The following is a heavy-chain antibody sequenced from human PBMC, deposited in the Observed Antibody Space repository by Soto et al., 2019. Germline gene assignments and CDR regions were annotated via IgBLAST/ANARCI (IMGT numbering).Heavy chain of an antibody. CDR3: ARDFSMVIVAPGY. V-gene: IGHV1-69*13. J-gene: IGHJ4*02. D-gene: IGHD3-22*01. CDR2: IMPIFRTP. CDR1: GGTFSNSA. Sequence: GASVKVSCKASGGTFSNSAISWVRQAPGQGLEWMGGIMPIFRTPDYAQKFQGRVTVSADESTSTAYMELKGLGSDDTAVYYCARDFSMVIVAPGYWGQGTLVTVPQ.